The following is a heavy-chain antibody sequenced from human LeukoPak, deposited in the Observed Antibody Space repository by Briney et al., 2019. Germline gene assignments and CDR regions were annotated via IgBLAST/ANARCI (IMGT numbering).Heavy chain of an antibody. CDR3: ARDRRGRAVANPYYYNGMDV. CDR1: GYTFKIYG. J-gene: IGHJ6*04. V-gene: IGHV1-18*01. D-gene: IGHD6-19*01. CDR2: ISAYNGDT. Sequence: ASVKVSCRASGYTFKIYGFSWVRQAPGQGLEWMGWISAYNGDTKYAQNLQGRVTMTTDTSTRTAYMEMRSLRSDDTAVYYCARDRRGRAVANPYYYNGMDVWGEGTTVTVSS.